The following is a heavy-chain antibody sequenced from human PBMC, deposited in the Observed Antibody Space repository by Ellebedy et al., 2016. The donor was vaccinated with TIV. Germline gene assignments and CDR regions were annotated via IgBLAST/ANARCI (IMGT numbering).Heavy chain of an antibody. J-gene: IGHJ6*02. Sequence: SETLSLTXTVSGDSVRSYYWSWIRQPAGKGLEWIGRMYGSGDTKYNPSLESRVTMSVDTSKNQFFLRLSSVTAADTAVYYCARDLGEFGLDVWGQGTTVIVSS. D-gene: IGHD3-10*01. CDR1: GDSVRSYY. V-gene: IGHV4-4*07. CDR3: ARDLGEFGLDV. CDR2: MYGSGDT.